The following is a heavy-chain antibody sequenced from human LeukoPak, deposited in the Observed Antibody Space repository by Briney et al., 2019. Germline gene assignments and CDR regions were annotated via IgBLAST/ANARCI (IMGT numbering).Heavy chain of an antibody. D-gene: IGHD3-22*01. CDR3: AKGGSYDSSGIFDY. Sequence: GGPLRLSCAASGFTFSSYAMSWVRQAPGKGLEWVSAISGSGGSTYYADSVKGRFTISRDNSKNTLYLQMNSLRAEDTAVYYCAKGGSYDSSGIFDYWGQGTLVTVSS. J-gene: IGHJ4*02. CDR2: ISGSGGST. CDR1: GFTFSSYA. V-gene: IGHV3-23*01.